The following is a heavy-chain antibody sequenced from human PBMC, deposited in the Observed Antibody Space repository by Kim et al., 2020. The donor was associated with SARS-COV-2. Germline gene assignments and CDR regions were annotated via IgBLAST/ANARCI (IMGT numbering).Heavy chain of an antibody. Sequence: SETLSLTCAVYGGSFSGYYWSWIRQPPGKGLEWIGEINHSGSTNYNPSLKSRVTISVDTSKNQFSLKLSSVTAADTAVYYCARAGGWLRLRSTRGPSVWFGPWGQRTLVTVSS. D-gene: IGHD5-12*01. J-gene: IGHJ5*02. CDR2: INHSGST. V-gene: IGHV4-34*01. CDR1: GGSFSGYY. CDR3: ARAGGWLRLRSTRGPSVWFGP.